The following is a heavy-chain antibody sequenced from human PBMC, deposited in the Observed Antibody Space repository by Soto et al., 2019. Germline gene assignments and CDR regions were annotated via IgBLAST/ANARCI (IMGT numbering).Heavy chain of an antibody. V-gene: IGHV1-69*06. CDR1: GGTFSSYA. CDR3: ARERGYSYGTGGAFDI. J-gene: IGHJ3*02. D-gene: IGHD5-18*01. CDR2: IIPIFGTA. Sequence: GASVKVFCKASGGTFSSYAISWVRQAPGQGLEWMGGIIPIFGTANYAQKFQGRVTITADKSTSTAYMELSSLRSEDTAVYYCARERGYSYGTGGAFDIWGQGTMVTVSS.